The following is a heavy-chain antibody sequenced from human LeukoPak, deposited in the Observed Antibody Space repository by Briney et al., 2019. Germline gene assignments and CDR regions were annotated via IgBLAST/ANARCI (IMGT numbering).Heavy chain of an antibody. D-gene: IGHD6-13*01. J-gene: IGHJ6*03. CDR3: ARAPTLAAARYYYMDV. V-gene: IGHV3-21*01. CDR1: GFTFSSYS. CDR2: ISSSSSYI. Sequence: PGGSLRLSCAASGFTFSSYSMNWVRQAPGKGLEWVSSISSSSSYIYYADSVKGRFTISRDNAKNSLYLQMNSLRAEDTAVYYCARAPTLAAARYYYMDVWGKGTTVTVSS.